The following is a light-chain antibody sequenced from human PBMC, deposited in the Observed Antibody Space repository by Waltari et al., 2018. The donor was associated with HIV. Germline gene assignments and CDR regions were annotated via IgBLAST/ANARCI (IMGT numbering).Light chain of an antibody. V-gene: IGLV1-40*01. J-gene: IGLJ3*02. Sequence: QSVLTQPPSVSGAPGQRVTISCTESSSNIGAGYDVHWYQQLPGTAPKLLIYGNSNRPSGVPDRFSGSKSGTSASLAITGLQAEDEADYYCQSYDSTGVFGGGTKLTVL. CDR3: QSYDSTGV. CDR1: SSNIGAGYD. CDR2: GNS.